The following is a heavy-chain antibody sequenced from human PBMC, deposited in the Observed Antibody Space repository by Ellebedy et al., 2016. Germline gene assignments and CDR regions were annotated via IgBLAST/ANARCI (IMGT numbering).Heavy chain of an antibody. J-gene: IGHJ3*01. CDR2: LYGGGDS. Sequence: GGSLRLSXVVSGFSVTSNDMSWVRQAPGKGLELVSLLYGGGDSYYADSVKGRFTISRDSSKKTLYLQMSGLGAEDTAVYYCVTRHNGAFDFWGQGTMVTVSS. D-gene: IGHD1-14*01. CDR1: GFSVTSND. CDR3: VTRHNGAFDF. V-gene: IGHV3-53*01.